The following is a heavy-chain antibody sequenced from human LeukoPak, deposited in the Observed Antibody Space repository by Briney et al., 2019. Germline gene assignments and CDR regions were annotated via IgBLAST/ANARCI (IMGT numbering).Heavy chain of an antibody. J-gene: IGHJ3*02. D-gene: IGHD3-9*01. V-gene: IGHV3-7*03. Sequence: GGSLRLSCAASGFTLNNYWMTWVRQAPGEGLEWVANIKQDGSRKHYVDSVEGRFTISRDNARNSLYLQMNSLRAEDTAVYYCARDLSNKILTTYYDVLDIWGQGTLVTVSS. CDR3: ARDLSNKILTTYYDVLDI. CDR2: IKQDGSRK. CDR1: GFTLNNYW.